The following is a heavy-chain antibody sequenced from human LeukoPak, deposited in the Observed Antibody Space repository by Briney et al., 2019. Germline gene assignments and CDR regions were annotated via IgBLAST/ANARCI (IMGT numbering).Heavy chain of an antibody. CDR1: GFTFSNAW. J-gene: IGHJ4*02. Sequence: GGSLRLSCAASGFTFSNAWMSWVRQAPGKGLEWVGRIKSKSEGGTTDYAAPVKGRFTVSRDDSKNTLYVQMNSLKTEDTAVYYCAKEGNSLVRGVFYWGQGTLVTVSS. D-gene: IGHD3-10*01. CDR2: IKSKSEGGTT. CDR3: AKEGNSLVRGVFY. V-gene: IGHV3-15*01.